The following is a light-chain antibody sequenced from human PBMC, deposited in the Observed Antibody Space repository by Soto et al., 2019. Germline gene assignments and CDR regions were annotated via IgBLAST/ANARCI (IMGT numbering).Light chain of an antibody. Sequence: AIRMTHSPSSLSASTGDRVTITFQASQGISSYLAWYQQKPGKAPKLLIYAASTLQSGVPSRFSGSGSGTDFTLTISCLQSEDFATYYCQQYYSYPRTFGQGTKVDIK. CDR1: QGISSY. V-gene: IGKV1-8*01. J-gene: IGKJ1*01. CDR3: QQYYSYPRT. CDR2: AAS.